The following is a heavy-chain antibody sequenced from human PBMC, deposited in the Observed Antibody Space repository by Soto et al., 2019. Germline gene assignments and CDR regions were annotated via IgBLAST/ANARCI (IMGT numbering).Heavy chain of an antibody. Sequence: PGGSLRLSCAASGFTFSNAWMSWVRQAPGKGLEWVGRIKSKTDGGTTDYAAPVKGRFTISRDDSKNTLYLQMNSLKTEDTAVYYCTTVRGYGGRNWFDPWGQGTLVTVSS. CDR1: GFTFSNAW. J-gene: IGHJ5*02. V-gene: IGHV3-15*01. CDR3: TTVRGYGGRNWFDP. CDR2: IKSKTDGGTT. D-gene: IGHD5-18*01.